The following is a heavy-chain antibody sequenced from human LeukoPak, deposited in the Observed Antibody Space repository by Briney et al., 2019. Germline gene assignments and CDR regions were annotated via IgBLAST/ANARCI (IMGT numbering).Heavy chain of an antibody. CDR1: GYTFTSYG. CDR2: ISAYNGNT. J-gene: IGHJ3*02. V-gene: IGHV1-18*01. Sequence: GASVKVSCKASGYTFTSYGISWVRQAPGQGLEWMGWISAYNGNTNYAQKLQGRVTMTTDTSTSTAYMELRSLRSDDTAVYYCARERSFGVVLRYFDWPPRVHDAFDIWGQGTMVTVSS. D-gene: IGHD3-9*01. CDR3: ARERSFGVVLRYFDWPPRVHDAFDI.